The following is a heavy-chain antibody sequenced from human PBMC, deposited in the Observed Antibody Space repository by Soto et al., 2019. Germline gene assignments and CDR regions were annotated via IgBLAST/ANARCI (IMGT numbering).Heavy chain of an antibody. J-gene: IGHJ5*02. V-gene: IGHV6-1*01. D-gene: IGHD6-25*01. CDR2: TYFRSKWYN. Sequence: PSQTLSLTCAISGDSVSSNTASWNWIRQSPSRGLEWLGRTYFRSKWYNDYAVSVKSRIIINPDTSNNQFSLRLNSVTAADTAVYYCAGQTFTIAAASYGRSNWFDPWGPGTLVTVSS. CDR1: GDSVSSNTAS. CDR3: AGQTFTIAAASYGRSNWFDP.